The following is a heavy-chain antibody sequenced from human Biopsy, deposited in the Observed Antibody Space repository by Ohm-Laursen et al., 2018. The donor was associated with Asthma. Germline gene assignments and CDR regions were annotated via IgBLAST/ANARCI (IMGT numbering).Heavy chain of an antibody. V-gene: IGHV3-30-3*01. D-gene: IGHD6-19*01. CDR3: AREGVAGTHIED. Sequence: RSLRLSCAASRFTYEMHWVRQAPGKGLEWVAVISYDGSSIYYADSVKGRFTISRDNSKNTLSLQMNNLTAEDTAVYYCAREGVAGTHIEDWGQGTLVTVSS. CDR2: ISYDGSSI. J-gene: IGHJ4*02. CDR1: RFTYE.